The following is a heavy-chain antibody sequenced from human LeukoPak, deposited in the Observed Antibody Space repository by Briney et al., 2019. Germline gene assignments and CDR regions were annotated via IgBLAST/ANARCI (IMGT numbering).Heavy chain of an antibody. V-gene: IGHV3-7*01. J-gene: IGHJ4*02. D-gene: IGHD3-22*01. CDR1: GFTFSSYW. Sequence: GGSLRLSCAASGFTFSSYWMSWVRQAPGKGLEWVANIKQDGSEKYYVDSVKGRFTISRDNAKNSLYLQMNSLRAEDTAVYYCARGLNYYDSSGYYPAYWGQGTLVTVSS. CDR2: IKQDGSEK. CDR3: ARGLNYYDSSGYYPAY.